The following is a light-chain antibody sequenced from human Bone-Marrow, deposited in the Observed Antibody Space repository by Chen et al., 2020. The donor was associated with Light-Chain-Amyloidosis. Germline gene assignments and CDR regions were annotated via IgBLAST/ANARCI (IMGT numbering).Light chain of an antibody. CDR2: DES. Sequence: SFVLTQPPSVSLAQGKTAKITCGGTNLGGKAVHWYQQKPGQAPVLVISDESDRPSGIPERFSGSTSGNTATLPISRVEAGDEADYYCQVWDNTSDHFVFGTGTTVTVL. V-gene: IGLV3-21*03. CDR3: QVWDNTSDHFV. J-gene: IGLJ1*01. CDR1: NLGGKA.